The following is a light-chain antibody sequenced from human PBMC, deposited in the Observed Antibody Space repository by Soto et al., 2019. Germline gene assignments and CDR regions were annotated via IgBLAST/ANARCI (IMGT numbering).Light chain of an antibody. Sequence: QSVLTQPPSVSEAPGQRVTISCTGSSSNIGAGYEAHWYQQVPGTAPKLLIYEYNNRPPGIPDRFSGSKSGTSASLAITGLQADDEAEYYCQSYDSSLSGYVFGTGTKLTVL. CDR3: QSYDSSLSGYV. V-gene: IGLV1-40*01. CDR2: EYN. CDR1: SSNIGAGYE. J-gene: IGLJ1*01.